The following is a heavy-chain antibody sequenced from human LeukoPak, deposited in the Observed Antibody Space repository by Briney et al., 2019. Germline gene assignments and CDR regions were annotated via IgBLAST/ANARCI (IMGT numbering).Heavy chain of an antibody. J-gene: IGHJ6*02. V-gene: IGHV4-30-4*01. Sequence: SQTLSLTCTVSGGSISSGDSYWSWIRQPPGKGLEWIGYIYYSGSTYYNPSLKSRVTISVDTSKNQFSLKLSSVTAADTAVYYCARDHYDTTVYYYYGMDVWGQGTTVTVSS. D-gene: IGHD3-9*01. CDR3: ARDHYDTTVYYYYGMDV. CDR2: IYYSGST. CDR1: GGSISSGDSY.